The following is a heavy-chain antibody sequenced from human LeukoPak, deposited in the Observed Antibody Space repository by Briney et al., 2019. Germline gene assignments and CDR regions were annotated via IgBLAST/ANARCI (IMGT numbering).Heavy chain of an antibody. V-gene: IGHV3-9*03. CDR3: AKAPKWELLSGYVDY. Sequence: GRSLRLSCAASGFTFDDYAMHWVRQAPGKCLEWVSGISWNSGSIGYADSVKGRFTISRDNAKNSLYLQMSSLRAEDMALYYCAKAPKWELLSGYVDYWGQGTLVTVSS. CDR2: ISWNSGSI. D-gene: IGHD1-26*01. J-gene: IGHJ4*02. CDR1: GFTFDDYA.